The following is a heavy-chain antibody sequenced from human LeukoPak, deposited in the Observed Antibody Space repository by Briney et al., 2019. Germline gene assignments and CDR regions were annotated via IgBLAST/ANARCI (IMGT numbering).Heavy chain of an antibody. Sequence: PSETLSLTCTVSGGSISSYYWSWIRQPPGKGLEWIGYICYSGSTNYNPSLKSRVTISVDTSKNQFSLKLSSVTAADTAVYYCARHPAAAAPGYWGQGTLVTVSS. J-gene: IGHJ4*02. D-gene: IGHD6-13*01. V-gene: IGHV4-59*08. CDR1: GGSISSYY. CDR3: ARHPAAAAPGY. CDR2: ICYSGST.